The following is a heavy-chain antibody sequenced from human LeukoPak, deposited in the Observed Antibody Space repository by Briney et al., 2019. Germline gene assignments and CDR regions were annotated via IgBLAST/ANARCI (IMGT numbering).Heavy chain of an antibody. D-gene: IGHD5-18*01. CDR3: ARDLSAKYSCDY. CDR1: GFTFSSHA. J-gene: IGHJ4*02. V-gene: IGHV3-30-3*01. CDR2: ISYDGIKI. Sequence: PGRSLRLSCAASGFTFSSHAMHWVRQAPGKGLEWVAFISYDGIKISFADSVKGRFTIYRDNSRNTVYLQMNSLRHEDTAVYYCARDLSAKYSCDYWGQGTLVTVSS.